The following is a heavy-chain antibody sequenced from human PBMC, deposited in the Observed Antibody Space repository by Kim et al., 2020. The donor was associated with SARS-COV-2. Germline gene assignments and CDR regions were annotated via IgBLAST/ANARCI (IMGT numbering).Heavy chain of an antibody. J-gene: IGHJ6*02. CDR3: ARGHDSSGYYYLPRYYGMDV. V-gene: IGHV1-69*13. CDR2: IIPIFGTA. Sequence: SVKVSCKASGGTFSSYAISWVRQAPGQGLEWMGGIIPIFGTANYAQKFQGRVTITADESTSTAYMELSSLRSEDTAVYYCARGHDSSGYYYLPRYYGMDVWGQGTTVTVSS. CDR1: GGTFSSYA. D-gene: IGHD3-22*01.